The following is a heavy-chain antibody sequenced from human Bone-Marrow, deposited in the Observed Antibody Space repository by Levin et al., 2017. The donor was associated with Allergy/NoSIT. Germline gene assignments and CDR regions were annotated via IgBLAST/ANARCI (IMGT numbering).Heavy chain of an antibody. CDR3: AKDGAI. CDR1: GFTFSDYA. Sequence: GESLKISCAASGFTFSDYAMNWVRQAPGKGLEWVLGISAGGGSTDFADSAKGRFIISRDNSKNTLSLQMNSLRVEDTAVYYCAKDGAIWGPGTLVTVSS. J-gene: IGHJ4*02. V-gene: IGHV3-23*01. CDR2: ISAGGGST. D-gene: IGHD3-16*01.